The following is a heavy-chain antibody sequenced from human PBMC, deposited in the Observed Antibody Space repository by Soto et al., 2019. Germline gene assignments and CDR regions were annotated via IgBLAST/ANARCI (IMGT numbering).Heavy chain of an antibody. CDR3: AHRPYNGGSRPFDF. D-gene: IGHD2-8*01. Sequence: SGPTLVNPTQTLTLACTFSGFSLTTTGVGVAWIRQPPGKALEWLALIYCDDCKRYSPSPSLNNRLTITKDTSKNQVVLTMANMDPMDTATYYCAHRPYNGGSRPFDFWGQGTLVTVSS. CDR2: IYCDDCK. J-gene: IGHJ4*02. CDR1: GFSLTTTGVG. V-gene: IGHV2-5*02.